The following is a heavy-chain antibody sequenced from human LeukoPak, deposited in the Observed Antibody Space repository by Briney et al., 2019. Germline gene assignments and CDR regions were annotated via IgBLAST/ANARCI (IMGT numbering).Heavy chain of an antibody. CDR1: GFTFSTYA. CDR2: IWYDGSNK. CDR3: ARGLGDI. Sequence: GRSLRLSCAVSGFTFSTYAMHWVRQAPGKGLEWVAVIWYDGSNKYYADSVKGRFTISRDNAKNSLYLQMNSLRAEDTAVYYCARGLGDIWGQGTMVTVSS. J-gene: IGHJ3*02. V-gene: IGHV3-33*08. D-gene: IGHD3-16*01.